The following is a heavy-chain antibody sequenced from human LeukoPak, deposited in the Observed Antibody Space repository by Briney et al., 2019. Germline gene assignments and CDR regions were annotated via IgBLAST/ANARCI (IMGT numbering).Heavy chain of an antibody. CDR2: ISYSGGV. CDR3: GRVHYYSGSLSSWRDP. CDR1: RDSISDYY. V-gene: IGHV4-59*08. J-gene: IGHJ5*02. Sequence: SETLSLTSTVSRDSISDYYWGCVRQPPGKGLEWIGYISYSGGVSYSPSLKPPVTISLDTSKNQVSLKLSSVTAADTAIYYGGRVHYYSGSLSSWRDPWVRGILVTVSS. D-gene: IGHD3-10*01.